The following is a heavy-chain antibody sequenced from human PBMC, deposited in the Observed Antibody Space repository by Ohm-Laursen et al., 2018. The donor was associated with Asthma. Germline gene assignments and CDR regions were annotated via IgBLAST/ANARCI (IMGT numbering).Heavy chain of an antibody. CDR2: ISTASTFI. CDR1: GYTFSGYS. Sequence: SLRLSCAASGYTFSGYSIHWIRQAPGKGLQWVASISTASTFIYYADSVRGRFTTSRDNAKNLVYLQMDSLRVDDTALYYCARIGPEWELPGREYSLHHWGEGTLVTVSS. J-gene: IGHJ1*01. V-gene: IGHV3-21*01. CDR3: ARIGPEWELPGREYSLHH. D-gene: IGHD1-26*01.